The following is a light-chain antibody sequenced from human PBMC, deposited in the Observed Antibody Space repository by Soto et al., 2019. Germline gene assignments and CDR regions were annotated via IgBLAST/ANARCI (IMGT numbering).Light chain of an antibody. CDR1: SSNIGADYD. Sequence: QSVLTQPPSVSGAPGQRVTISCTGSSSNIGADYDVHWYQHRPGTAPKLLIYGNANRPSGVPDRFSGSKSGTSASLAITGLQAEDEADYYCPSYDSGWTLWVFGGGTKLTVL. V-gene: IGLV1-40*01. CDR2: GNA. J-gene: IGLJ3*02. CDR3: PSYDSGWTLWV.